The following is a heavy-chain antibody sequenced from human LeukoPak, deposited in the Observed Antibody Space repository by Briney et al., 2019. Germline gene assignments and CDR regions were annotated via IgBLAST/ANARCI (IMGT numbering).Heavy chain of an antibody. J-gene: IGHJ4*02. CDR1: GYTLTELS. V-gene: IGHV1-24*01. D-gene: IGHD1-26*01. CDR3: ATPLVVGATARWYYLDH. CDR2: FDPEDGET. Sequence: ASVKVSCKVSGYTLTELSMHWVRQAPGKGLEWMGGFDPEDGETIYAQKFQGRVTMTEDTSTDTAYMELSSLRSEDTAVYYCATPLVVGATARWYYLDHWGQGTLVTVSS.